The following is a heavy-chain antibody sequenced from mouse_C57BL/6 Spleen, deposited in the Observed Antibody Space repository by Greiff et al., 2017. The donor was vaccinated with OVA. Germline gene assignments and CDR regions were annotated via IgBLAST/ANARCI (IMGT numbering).Heavy chain of an antibody. CDR1: GYTFTSYW. D-gene: IGHD1-1*01. V-gene: IGHV1-53*01. CDR3: ARPPIYYYGTLDY. CDR2: INPSNGGT. J-gene: IGHJ2*01. Sequence: VKLQESGTELVKPGASVKLSCKASGYTFTSYWMHWVKQRPGQGLEWIGNINPSNGGTNYNEKFKSKATLTVDKSSSTAYMQLSSLTSEDSAVYYCARPPIYYYGTLDYWGQGTTLTVSS.